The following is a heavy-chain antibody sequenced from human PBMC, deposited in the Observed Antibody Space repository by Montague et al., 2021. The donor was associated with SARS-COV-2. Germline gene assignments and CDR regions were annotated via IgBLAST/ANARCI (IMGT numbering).Heavy chain of an antibody. CDR3: ARDWWNGDWLFGLYYYYGMDV. J-gene: IGHJ6*02. Sequence: SLRLSCEASGFTFSSYGMHWVRQAPGKGLEWVAVIWYDGSNKYYSDSXKVRFTISRDNSKNTLYLQMNSLRAEDTAVYYCARDWWNGDWLFGLYYYYGMDVWGQGTTVTVSS. V-gene: IGHV3-33*01. CDR1: GFTFSSYG. D-gene: IGHD3-9*01. CDR2: IWYDGSNK.